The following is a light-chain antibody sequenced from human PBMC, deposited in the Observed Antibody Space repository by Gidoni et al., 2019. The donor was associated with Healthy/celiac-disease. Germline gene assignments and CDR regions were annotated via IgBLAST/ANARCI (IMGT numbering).Light chain of an antibody. Sequence: ETVLTQSPDTLSLSPGERATLPCRASQSVSSYVAWDQQNPGQPPRLLIYDASNTATGIPARFSGSGSGTDFTLTISSLEPEDFAVYYCQQRSNWPPKLTFGGGTKVEIK. V-gene: IGKV3-11*01. CDR1: QSVSSY. J-gene: IGKJ4*01. CDR2: DAS. CDR3: QQRSNWPPKLT.